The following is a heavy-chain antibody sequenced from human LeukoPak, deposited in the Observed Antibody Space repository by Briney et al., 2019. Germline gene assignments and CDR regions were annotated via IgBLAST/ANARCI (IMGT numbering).Heavy chain of an antibody. CDR2: ISYDGNNK. Sequence: PGGSLRLSCAASGFIFSSFGMHWVRQAPGEGLEWVSVISYDGNNKYYADSVKGRFTISRDNSKNTLYLQINSLRAEDTAVYYCAKDRVYYFDSSGYSCDYWGQGSLVTVSS. CDR1: GFIFSSFG. J-gene: IGHJ4*02. D-gene: IGHD3-22*01. CDR3: AKDRVYYFDSSGYSCDY. V-gene: IGHV3-30*18.